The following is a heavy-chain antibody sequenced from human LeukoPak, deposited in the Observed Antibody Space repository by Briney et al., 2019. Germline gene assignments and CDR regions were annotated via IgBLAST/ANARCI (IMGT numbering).Heavy chain of an antibody. Sequence: PGGSLTLPCAASGFTFSSYSMNWDRHAPGQGLGWVSYISSSSSTIYYADSVTGRFTISRDTANNPLYLQMHSLTAEDTAVSYCARDSKLGGDIAAPGYWGQGTLVTVSS. CDR3: ARDSKLGGDIAAPGY. V-gene: IGHV3-48*01. CDR2: ISSSSSTI. D-gene: IGHD6-13*01. CDR1: GFTFSSYS. J-gene: IGHJ4*02.